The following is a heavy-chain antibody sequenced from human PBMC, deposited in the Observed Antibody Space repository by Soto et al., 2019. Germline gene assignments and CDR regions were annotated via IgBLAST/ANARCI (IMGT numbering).Heavy chain of an antibody. J-gene: IGHJ4*02. V-gene: IGHV4-39*01. Sequence: QLQLQESGPGLVKPSETLSLTCTVSGVSITNTSYYWGWIRQPPGKGLEWIGTIYFIGSTFHNPSLKSRLTISVDTSKNQFSLRLSSVTAADTAVYYCARHGSYWGQGTLVAVSS. CDR2: IYFIGST. CDR3: ARHGSY. CDR1: GVSITNTSYY.